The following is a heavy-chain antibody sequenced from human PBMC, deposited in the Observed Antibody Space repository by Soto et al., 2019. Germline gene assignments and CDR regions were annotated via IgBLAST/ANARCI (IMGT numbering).Heavy chain of an antibody. J-gene: IGHJ4*02. CDR3: AKVRSYAYCGSTTCYFDY. CDR1: GFTFSTYA. V-gene: IGHV3-23*01. CDR2: ISRSGGGT. Sequence: EVQLLESGGDLVQPGGSLRLSCAASGFTFSTYAMSWVRQAPGKGLEWVSGISRSGGGTYYADSVKGRFTISRDNSKTTLYLQMNSLRAEYTAVYYCAKVRSYAYCGSTTCYFDYWGQGTLFTVSS. D-gene: IGHD2-2*01.